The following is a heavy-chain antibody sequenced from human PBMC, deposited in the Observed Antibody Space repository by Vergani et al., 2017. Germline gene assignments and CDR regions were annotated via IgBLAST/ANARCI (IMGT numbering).Heavy chain of an antibody. J-gene: IGHJ4*02. CDR3: ASLSTVTTQSDDY. CDR1: GFTFSSYA. Sequence: EVQLLESGGGLVQPGGSLRLSCAASGFTFSSYAMSWVRQAPGKGLEWVGRIKSKTDGGTTDYAAPVKGRFTISRDDSKNTLYLQMNSLRAEDTAVYYCASLSTVTTQSDDYWGQGTLVTVSS. D-gene: IGHD4-17*01. CDR2: IKSKTDGGTT. V-gene: IGHV3-15*01.